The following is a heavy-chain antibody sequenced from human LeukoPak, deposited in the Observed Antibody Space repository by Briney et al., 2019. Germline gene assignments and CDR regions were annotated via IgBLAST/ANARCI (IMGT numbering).Heavy chain of an antibody. J-gene: IGHJ2*01. CDR1: GGSISSSSYY. CDR2: IYYCGST. CDR3: ARWVDL. V-gene: IGHV4-39*01. Sequence: SETLSLTCTVSGGSISSSSYYWGWIRQPPGKGLEWIGSIYYCGSTYYNPSLKSRVTISVDTSKNQFSLKLSSATAADTAVYYCARWVDLWGRGTLVTVSS.